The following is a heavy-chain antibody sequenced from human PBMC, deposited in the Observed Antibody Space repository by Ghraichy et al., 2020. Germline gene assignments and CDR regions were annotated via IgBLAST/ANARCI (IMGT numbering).Heavy chain of an antibody. J-gene: IGHJ5*02. V-gene: IGHV1-69*13. CDR1: GGTFSSYA. D-gene: IGHD5-12*01. CDR2: IIPIFGTA. CDR3: ARDAGYSGYGYWFDP. Sequence: SVKVSCKASGGTFSSYAISWVRQAPGQGLEWMGGIIPIFGTANYAQKFQGRVTITADESTSTAYMELSSLRSEDTAVYYCARDAGYSGYGYWFDPWGQGTLVTVSS.